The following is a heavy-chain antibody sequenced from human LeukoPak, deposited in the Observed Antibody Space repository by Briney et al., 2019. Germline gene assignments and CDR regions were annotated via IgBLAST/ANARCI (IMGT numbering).Heavy chain of an antibody. V-gene: IGHV1-2*02. Sequence: GASVKVSCKASGYTFTGYYMHWVRQAPGQGLEWMGWINPNSGGTNYAQKFQGRVTMTRDTSISTAYMELSRLRSDDTAVYYCATSRGITYCSGGSCYSRKDAFDIWGQGTMVTVSS. CDR1: GYTFTGYY. CDR2: INPNSGGT. D-gene: IGHD2-15*01. J-gene: IGHJ3*02. CDR3: ATSRGITYCSGGSCYSRKDAFDI.